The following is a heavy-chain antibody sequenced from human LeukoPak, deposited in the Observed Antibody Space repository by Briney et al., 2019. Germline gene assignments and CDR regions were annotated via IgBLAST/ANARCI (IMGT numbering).Heavy chain of an antibody. CDR2: IFYSGNT. CDR3: AREMDQVMDDAFDI. D-gene: IGHD2-2*03. V-gene: IGHV4-39*07. J-gene: IGHJ3*02. Sequence: SETLSLTCTVSGGSISSRTYYWGWIRHPPGKGLEWIGVIFYSGNTFYNPSLRSRVTISVDTSKNQFSLNLRSVTAADTAVYYCAREMDQVMDDAFDIWGQGTMVTVSS. CDR1: GGSISSRTYY.